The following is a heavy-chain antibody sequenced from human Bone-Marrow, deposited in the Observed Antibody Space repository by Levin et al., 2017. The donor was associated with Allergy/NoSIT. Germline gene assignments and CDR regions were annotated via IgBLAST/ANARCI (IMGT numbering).Heavy chain of an antibody. CDR2: ISHDGSKT. Sequence: RGESLKISCAASGFTYLSYGMHWVRQAPGKGLEWVAVISHDGSKTYYADSVRGRFTISRDNSKNTLFLQMNSLRAEDTAIYYCAKDKITYYYYMDAWGKGTTVTVSS. J-gene: IGHJ6*03. V-gene: IGHV3-30*18. CDR3: AKDKITYYYYMDA. CDR1: GFTYLSYG. D-gene: IGHD3-10*01.